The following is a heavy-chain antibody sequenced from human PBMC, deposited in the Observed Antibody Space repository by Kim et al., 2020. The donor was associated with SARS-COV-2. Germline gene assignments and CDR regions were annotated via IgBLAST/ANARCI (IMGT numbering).Heavy chain of an antibody. CDR2: T. Sequence: TKYAERFQGRVTMTRDTSTNTVSVDLSRLTSEDTAVYYCAREFPGTFYFDYWGQGTLVTVSA. J-gene: IGHJ4*02. D-gene: IGHD3-3*01. CDR3: AREFPGTFYFDY. V-gene: IGHV1-46*01.